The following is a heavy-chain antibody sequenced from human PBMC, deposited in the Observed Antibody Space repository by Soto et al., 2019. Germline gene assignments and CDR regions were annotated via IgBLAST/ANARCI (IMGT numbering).Heavy chain of an antibody. Sequence: QVQLIQSEAAVMKPGSSVRVSCTASGGIFGSHGFSWVRQAPGQRLEWLGGFIPIFMTLTYTEKFQARVRIAADESVNTVYLDLSGLTSDDTAVYYCVRDRRIYYSDPHDEFVASDYEVWGQGTMVTVSS. CDR3: VRDRRIYYSDPHDEFVASDYEV. D-gene: IGHD3-22*01. J-gene: IGHJ3*01. V-gene: IGHV1-69*01. CDR2: FIPIFMTL. CDR1: GGIFGSHG.